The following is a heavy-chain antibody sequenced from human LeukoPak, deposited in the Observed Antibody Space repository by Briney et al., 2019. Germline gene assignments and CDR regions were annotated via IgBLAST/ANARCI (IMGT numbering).Heavy chain of an antibody. J-gene: IGHJ4*02. CDR2: ISYGGSNK. CDR3: ARGPRYYFDS. CDR1: GFTFSSYA. Sequence: PGRSLRLSCAASGFTFSSYARHWVRQAPGKGLEWVAVISYGGSNKYYAESVKRQFTTSTKTATNSLYLQMTNLRAGDTAVYYCARGPRYYFDSWGQGTLVTASS. V-gene: IGHV3-30*14.